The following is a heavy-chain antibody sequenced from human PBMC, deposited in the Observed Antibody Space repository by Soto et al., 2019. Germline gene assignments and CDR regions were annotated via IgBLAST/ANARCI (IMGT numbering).Heavy chain of an antibody. V-gene: IGHV3-30*18. CDR2: ISYDGSKK. CDR1: GFAFSSYG. D-gene: IGHD3-22*01. CDR3: AKDTYYHDTSGYYVFDL. J-gene: IGHJ4*02. Sequence: VQLVESGGGVVQPGKSLRLSCAVPGFAFSSYGIHWVRQAPGKGLEWVAGISYDGSKKYYADSAKGQFTISRDNSENTLHLQMNGLRAEDTAVYYCAKDTYYHDTSGYYVFDLWGQGTLVTVSS.